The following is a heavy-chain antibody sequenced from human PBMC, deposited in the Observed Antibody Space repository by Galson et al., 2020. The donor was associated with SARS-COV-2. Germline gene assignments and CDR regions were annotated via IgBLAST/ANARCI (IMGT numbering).Heavy chain of an antibody. V-gene: IGHV3-66*01. CDR1: GFTVNSYY. CDR2: LYTGGDT. Sequence: GESLTISCASSGFTVNSYYMTWVRQAPGKGLEFVTVLYTGGDTRYADSVEGRFTISRDNSKNTLFLQMNSLRAEDTAVYYCANSTNWAGLFDRWGQGTLVTVSS. CDR3: ANSTNWAGLFDR. J-gene: IGHJ4*02. D-gene: IGHD7-27*01.